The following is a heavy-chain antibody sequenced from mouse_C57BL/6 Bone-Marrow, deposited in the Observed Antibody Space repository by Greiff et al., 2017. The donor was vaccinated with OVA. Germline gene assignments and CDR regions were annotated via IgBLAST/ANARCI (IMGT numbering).Heavy chain of an antibody. J-gene: IGHJ1*03. CDR2: IDPSGSET. Sequence: VQLQQPGAELVRPGSSVKLSCKASGYTFTSYWMHWVKQRPIQGLEWIGNIDPSGSETHYNQKFKDKATLTVDKSSSTAYMQLSSLTSEDSAVYYGARGGYDWYFDVWGRGTKVTVSS. CDR1: GYTFTSYW. CDR3: ARGGYDWYFDV. D-gene: IGHD2-2*01. V-gene: IGHV1-52*01.